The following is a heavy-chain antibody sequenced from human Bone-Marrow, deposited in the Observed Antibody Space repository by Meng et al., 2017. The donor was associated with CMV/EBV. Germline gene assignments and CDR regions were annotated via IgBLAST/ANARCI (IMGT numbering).Heavy chain of an antibody. CDR1: GGSISGYF. Sequence: SETLSLTCTVSGGSISGYFWSWIRQPPGKGLEWIGYLHYSGSTKYSPSLKSRVTILVDTSKNQFSLKLTSVTAADTAIYYCARAGGFGSYSGMDVWGQRITVTVSS. CDR3: ARAGGFGSYSGMDV. D-gene: IGHD3-10*01. CDR2: LHYSGST. V-gene: IGHV4-59*01. J-gene: IGHJ6*02.